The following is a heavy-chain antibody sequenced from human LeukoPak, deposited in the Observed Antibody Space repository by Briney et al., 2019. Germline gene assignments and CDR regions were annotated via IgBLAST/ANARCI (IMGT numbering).Heavy chain of an antibody. CDR2: ISGSGGST. CDR3: AKDLGAYYGSGPDAFDI. Sequence: PGGSLRLSCAASGFTFSSYWMHWVSQAPGKGLEWVAAISGSGGSTYYADSVKGRFIISRDNSKNTLYLQMNSLRAEDTAVYYCAKDLGAYYGSGPDAFDIWGQGTMVTVSS. V-gene: IGHV3-23*01. CDR1: GFTFSSYW. J-gene: IGHJ3*02. D-gene: IGHD3-10*01.